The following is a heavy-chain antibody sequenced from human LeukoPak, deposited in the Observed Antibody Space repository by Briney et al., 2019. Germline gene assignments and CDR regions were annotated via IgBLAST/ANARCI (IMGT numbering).Heavy chain of an antibody. Sequence: GASVKVSCKASGYTFTSYGISWERQAPGQGLEWMGWISAYNGNTNYAQKLQGRVTMTTDTSTSTAYMELRGLRSDDTAVYYCAFYCSSTSCYDADFDYWGQGTLVTVSS. CDR3: AFYCSSTSCYDADFDY. V-gene: IGHV1-18*04. J-gene: IGHJ4*02. D-gene: IGHD2-2*01. CDR1: GYTFTSYG. CDR2: ISAYNGNT.